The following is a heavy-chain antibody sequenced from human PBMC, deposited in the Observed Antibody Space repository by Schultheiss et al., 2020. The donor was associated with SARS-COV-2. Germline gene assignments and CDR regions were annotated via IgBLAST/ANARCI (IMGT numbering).Heavy chain of an antibody. CDR1: GGSISSYY. CDR3: ARGRIHNYDFWSGREEYYYYGMDV. V-gene: IGHV4-39*07. CDR2: IYHSGST. Sequence: SQTLSLTCTVSGGSISSYYWGWIRQPPGKGLEWIGSIYHSGSTYYNPSLKSRVTISVDTSKNQFSLKLSSVTAADTAVYYCARGRIHNYDFWSGREEYYYYGMDVWGQGTTVTVSS. D-gene: IGHD3-3*01. J-gene: IGHJ6*02.